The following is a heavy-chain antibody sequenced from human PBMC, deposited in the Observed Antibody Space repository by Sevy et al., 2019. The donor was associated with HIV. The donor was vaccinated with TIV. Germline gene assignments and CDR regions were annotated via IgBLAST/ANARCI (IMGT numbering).Heavy chain of an antibody. J-gene: IGHJ5*02. CDR3: ARARVGIKRWFDP. D-gene: IGHD2-21*01. Sequence: SETLSLTCTVSGGSISSYYWSWIRQPPGKGLEWIGYIYYSGSTNYNPSLKSRVTISVDTSKNQFSLKLSSVTATDTAVYYCARARVGIKRWFDPWGQGTLVTVSS. CDR2: IYYSGST. CDR1: GGSISSYY. V-gene: IGHV4-59*08.